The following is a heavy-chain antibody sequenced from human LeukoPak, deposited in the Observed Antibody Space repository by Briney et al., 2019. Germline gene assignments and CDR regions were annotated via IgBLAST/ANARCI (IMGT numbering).Heavy chain of an antibody. CDR3: GAAAGLMLPSDP. D-gene: IGHD6-13*01. J-gene: IGHJ5*02. CDR1: GYTFTSYG. CDR2: ISAYNGNT. Sequence: ASVKVSCKASGYTFTSYGISWVRQAPGQGLEWMGWISAYNGNTKYAQTLQGRVTMTTDTSTSTAYMELRSLRSDDTAVYYCGAAAGLMLPSDPWGQGTLVTVSS. V-gene: IGHV1-18*01.